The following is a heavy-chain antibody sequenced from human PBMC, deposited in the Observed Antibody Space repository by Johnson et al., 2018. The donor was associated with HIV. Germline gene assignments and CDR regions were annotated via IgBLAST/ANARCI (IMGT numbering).Heavy chain of an antibody. D-gene: IGHD1-26*01. J-gene: IGHJ3*02. CDR1: GFTFSIYA. V-gene: IGHV3-23*04. CDR2: ISGTGGST. CDR3: AKDPNRGGTYPDAFDI. Sequence: VQLVESGGGLVQPGGSLRLSCAASGFTFSIYALSWVRQAPGKGLEWVSVISGTGGSTNYADSVKGRFTNARDNSQNTLYLQMTSLTAEDTAVYYCAKDPNRGGTYPDAFDIWGKGTMVTVSS.